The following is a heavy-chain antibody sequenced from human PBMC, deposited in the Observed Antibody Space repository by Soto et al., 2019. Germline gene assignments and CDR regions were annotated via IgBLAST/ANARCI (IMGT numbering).Heavy chain of an antibody. J-gene: IGHJ4*02. V-gene: IGHV3-30*18. CDR2: ISYDGSNK. D-gene: IGHD1-1*01. CDR1: GFTFSSYG. CDR3: AKARYDY. Sequence: VQLVESGGGVVQPGRSLRLSCAASGFTFSSYGMHWVRQAPGKGLEWVAVISYDGSNKYYADSVKGRFTISRDNSKNTLYLQMNSLRAEDTAVYYCAKARYDYWGQGTLVTVSS.